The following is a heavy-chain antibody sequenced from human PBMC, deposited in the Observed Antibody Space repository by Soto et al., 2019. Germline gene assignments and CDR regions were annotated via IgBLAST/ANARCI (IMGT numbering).Heavy chain of an antibody. D-gene: IGHD5-18*01. J-gene: IGHJ6*02. CDR2: IWYDGSNK. CDR1: GFTFSSYG. V-gene: IGHV3-33*01. Sequence: GGSLRLSCAASGFTFSSYGMHWVRQAPGKGLEWVAVIWYDGSNKYYADSVKGRFTISRDNSKNTLYLQMNSLRAEDTAVYYCARDHGYSYGLRDYYYYYGMDVWGQGTTVTVSS. CDR3: ARDHGYSYGLRDYYYYYGMDV.